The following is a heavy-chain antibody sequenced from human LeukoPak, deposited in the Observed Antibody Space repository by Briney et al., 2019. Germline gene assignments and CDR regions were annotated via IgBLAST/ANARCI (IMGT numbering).Heavy chain of an antibody. V-gene: IGHV3-7*01. CDR2: IKQDGSEE. Sequence: PGGSLRLSCAASGFTFSSYWMSWVRQAPGKGLEWVANIKQDGSEEYYVDSVKGRFTISRDNAKNSLYLQMNSLRAEDTAVYYCASPMVRGVMMVYWGQGTLVTVSS. J-gene: IGHJ4*02. CDR3: ASPMVRGVMMVY. CDR1: GFTFSSYW. D-gene: IGHD3-10*01.